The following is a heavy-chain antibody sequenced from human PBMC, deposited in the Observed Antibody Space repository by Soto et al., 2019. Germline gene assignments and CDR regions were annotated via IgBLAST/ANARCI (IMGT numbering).Heavy chain of an antibody. CDR2: ISSSSSYI. Sequence: GGSLRLSCAASGFTFSSYSMNWVRQAPGKGLEWVSSISSSSSYIYYADSVKGRYTISRDNAKNSLYLQMNSLRAEDTAVYYCARDPGKSGYLGYYYGMDVWGQGTTVTVSS. V-gene: IGHV3-21*01. J-gene: IGHJ6*02. D-gene: IGHD3-3*01. CDR3: ARDPGKSGYLGYYYGMDV. CDR1: GFTFSSYS.